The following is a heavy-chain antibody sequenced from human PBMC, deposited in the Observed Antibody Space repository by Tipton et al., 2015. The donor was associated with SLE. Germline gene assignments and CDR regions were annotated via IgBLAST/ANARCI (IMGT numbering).Heavy chain of an antibody. Sequence: TLSLTCAVYGGSFSDYSWSWIRQPPGKGLEWIGSIYYSGSTYYNPPLKSRVTISVDTSKNQFSLKLSSVTAADTAVYYCARQSWDNGYFDYWGQGTLVTVSS. CDR3: ARQSWDNGYFDY. CDR2: IYYSGST. CDR1: GGSFSDYS. V-gene: IGHV4-34*01. D-gene: IGHD2-8*01. J-gene: IGHJ4*02.